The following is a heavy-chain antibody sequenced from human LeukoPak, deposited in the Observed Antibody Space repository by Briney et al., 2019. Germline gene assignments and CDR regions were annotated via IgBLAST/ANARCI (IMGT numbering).Heavy chain of an antibody. D-gene: IGHD5-24*01. J-gene: IGHJ4*02. CDR1: GGTFSSYA. Sequence: ASVTVSCKASGGTFSSYAISWMRQAPGQGLEWMGRIIPILGIANYAQKFQGRVTITADKSTSTAYMELSSLRSEDTAVYYCARDVEMATPYYFDYWGQGTLVTVSS. CDR3: ARDVEMATPYYFDY. CDR2: IIPILGIA. V-gene: IGHV1-69*04.